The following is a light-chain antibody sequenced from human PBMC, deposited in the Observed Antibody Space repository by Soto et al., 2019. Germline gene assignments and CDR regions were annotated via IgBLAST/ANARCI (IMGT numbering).Light chain of an antibody. CDR1: SSDVGGYNY. J-gene: IGLJ1*01. CDR3: SSYTSSSTYV. V-gene: IGLV2-14*01. CDR2: DVS. Sequence: QSALTQPASVSGSPGQSITISCTGTSSDVGGYNYVSWYQQHPGKAPKIMIYDVSNRPSGFSHRFSGSKSGNTASLTISGLQAEDDADYYCSSYTSSSTYVFGTGTKLTVL.